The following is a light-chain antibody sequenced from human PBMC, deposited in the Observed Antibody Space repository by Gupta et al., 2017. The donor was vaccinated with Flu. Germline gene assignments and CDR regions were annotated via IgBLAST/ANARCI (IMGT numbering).Light chain of an antibody. J-gene: IGKJ4*01. CDR2: GAS. CDR1: QSVSSSY. Sequence: GTLSSSPGERATLSCRASQSVSSSYLAWYQQKAGQAPRLLIYGASSRATGIPYRFSGSGSGTDFTLTITRLEPEDFAVYYCQQYGSSPLTFGGGTKVEIK. V-gene: IGKV3-20*01. CDR3: QQYGSSPLT.